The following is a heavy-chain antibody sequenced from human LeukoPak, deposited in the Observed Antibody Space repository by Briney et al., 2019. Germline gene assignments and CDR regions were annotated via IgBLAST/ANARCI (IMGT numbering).Heavy chain of an antibody. J-gene: IGHJ4*02. CDR3: ARSTVDTAYYFDY. Sequence: RGESLKISCKGSGYSFTSYWIGWVRQMPGKGLEWMGIIYPGDSGTRYSPSFQGQVTISADKSISTAYLQWSSLKASDTAMYYCARSTVDTAYYFDYWGQGTLVTVSS. V-gene: IGHV5-51*01. CDR2: IYPGDSGT. D-gene: IGHD5-18*01. CDR1: GYSFTSYW.